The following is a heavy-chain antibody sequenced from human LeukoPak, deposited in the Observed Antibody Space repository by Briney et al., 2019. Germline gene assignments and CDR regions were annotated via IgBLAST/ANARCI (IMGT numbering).Heavy chain of an antibody. CDR3: ASSYDYGFSFNYYYYMDV. Sequence: ASVKVSCKASGGTFSSYAISWVRQAPGQGLEWMGGIIPIFGTANYAQKFQGRVTITADESTSTAYMELSSLRSEDTAVYYCASSYDYGFSFNYYYYMDVWGKGTTVTVSS. CDR2: IIPIFGTA. V-gene: IGHV1-69*13. J-gene: IGHJ6*03. D-gene: IGHD4-17*01. CDR1: GGTFSSYA.